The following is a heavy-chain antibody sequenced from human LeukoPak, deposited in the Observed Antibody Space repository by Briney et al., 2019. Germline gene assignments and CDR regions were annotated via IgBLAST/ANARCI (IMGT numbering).Heavy chain of an antibody. CDR2: IYYSGST. Sequence: PGGSLRLSCAASGFIVTDNYMSWVRQPPGKGLEWIGSIYYSGSTYYNPSLKSRVTISVDTSKNQFSLKLSSVTAADTAVYYCAREGVVVNRPFDYWGQGTLVTVSS. V-gene: IGHV4-38-2*02. D-gene: IGHD2-21*01. CDR3: AREGVVVNRPFDY. J-gene: IGHJ4*02. CDR1: GFIVTDNY.